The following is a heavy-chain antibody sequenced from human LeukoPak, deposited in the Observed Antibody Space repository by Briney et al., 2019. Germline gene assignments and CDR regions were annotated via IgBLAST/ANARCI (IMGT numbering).Heavy chain of an antibody. Sequence: GGSLRLSCAASGFTFNYFWMHWVRQVPGKGPVWVSGINNDGTATYYADSVKGRFTISRDNAKNTVYLQMNVLRAEDTSVYFCATVSEYWGQGTLVTVS. CDR3: ATVSEY. CDR1: GFTFNYFW. J-gene: IGHJ4*02. V-gene: IGHV3-74*01. CDR2: INNDGTAT.